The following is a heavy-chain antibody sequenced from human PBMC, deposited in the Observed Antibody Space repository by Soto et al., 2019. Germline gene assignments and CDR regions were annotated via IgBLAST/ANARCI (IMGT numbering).Heavy chain of an antibody. J-gene: IGHJ4*02. CDR3: ARQMVRGEWASDH. CDR1: GGSISSGGYY. Sequence: QVQLQESGPGLVKPSQTLSLTCTVSGGSISSGGYYWSWIRQHPGKGLEWIGYIYFRGNTNYNPTVSDQVTIARATSTTQCSLKVSSVTTADKAVYYCARQMVRGEWASDHWGQGTLVPVSS. D-gene: IGHD3-10*01. CDR2: IYFRGNT. V-gene: IGHV4-31*01.